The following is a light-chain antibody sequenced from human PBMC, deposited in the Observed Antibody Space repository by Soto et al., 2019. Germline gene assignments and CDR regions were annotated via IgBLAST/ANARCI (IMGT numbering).Light chain of an antibody. J-gene: IGKJ2*01. Sequence: EIVLTQSPGTLSLSPGERATLSCRASQSISSTYFAWYQQKPGQAPRLLIYGASSRATGIPDRFSGSGSGTDFTLTISRSEPEDFAVYYCHQYGGSPPHTFGQGTKLEIK. CDR3: HQYGGSPPHT. CDR2: GAS. V-gene: IGKV3-20*01. CDR1: QSISSTY.